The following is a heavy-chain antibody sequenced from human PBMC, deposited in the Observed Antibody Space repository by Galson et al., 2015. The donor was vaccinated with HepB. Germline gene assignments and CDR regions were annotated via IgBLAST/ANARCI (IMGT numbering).Heavy chain of an antibody. D-gene: IGHD4-23*01. V-gene: IGHV3-9*01. J-gene: IGHJ4*02. CDR1: GFTFDDYA. CDR2: ISWNSGSI. Sequence: SLRLSCAASGFTFDDYAMHWVRQAPGKGLEWVSGISWNSGSIGYADSVKGRFTISRDNAKNSLYLQMNSLRAEDTALYYCAKVGDYGGGDYWGQGTLVTVSS. CDR3: AKVGDYGGGDY.